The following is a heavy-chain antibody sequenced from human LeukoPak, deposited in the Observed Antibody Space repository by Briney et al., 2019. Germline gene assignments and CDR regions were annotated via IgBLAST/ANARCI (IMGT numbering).Heavy chain of an antibody. CDR2: ISSSGSTT. J-gene: IGHJ6*02. CDR1: GFTFSDYH. V-gene: IGHV3-11*01. Sequence: GGSLRLSCAASGFTFSDYHMTWIRQAPGKGLEWVSYISSSGSTTYYADSVKGRFTISRDNAKNSLYLQMNSLRAEDTAVYYCARRPQTGYFPHYHYYGMDVWGQGTTVTVSS. D-gene: IGHD3-9*01. CDR3: ARRPQTGYFPHYHYYGMDV.